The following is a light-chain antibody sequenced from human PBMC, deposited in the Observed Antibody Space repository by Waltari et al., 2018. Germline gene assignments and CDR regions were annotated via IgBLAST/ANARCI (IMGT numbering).Light chain of an antibody. J-gene: IGKJ1*01. CDR3: QQLNSYPRGT. V-gene: IGKV1-9*01. CDR2: GAS. CDR1: QVIGSY. Sequence: DIQLTQSPSFLSASVGDRVTITCRASQVIGSYLAWYQQKPGKAPKLLIYGASTLQTGGPSRFSGSGSGTEFTLTISSLQPEDFATYYCQQLNSYPRGTFGQGTKVEIK.